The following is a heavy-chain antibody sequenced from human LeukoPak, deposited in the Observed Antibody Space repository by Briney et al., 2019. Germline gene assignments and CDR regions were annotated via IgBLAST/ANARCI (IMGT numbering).Heavy chain of an antibody. Sequence: PRGSLRLSCAASGFTFSDSAVHWVRQASGKGLEWVGRIRNKAKSYATAYAASVKGRFTISRDDSETTAYLQMNSLKTEDTAVYYCTHYYDGSGYYGAFDSWGQGTMVTVSS. J-gene: IGHJ3*02. D-gene: IGHD3-22*01. CDR1: GFTFSDSA. CDR3: THYYDGSGYYGAFDS. V-gene: IGHV3-73*01. CDR2: IRNKAKSYAT.